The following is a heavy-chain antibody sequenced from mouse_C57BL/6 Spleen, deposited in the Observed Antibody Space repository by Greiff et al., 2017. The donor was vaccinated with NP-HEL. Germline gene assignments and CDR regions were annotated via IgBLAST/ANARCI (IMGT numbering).Heavy chain of an antibody. CDR3: ARARDYYGSSWYFDV. D-gene: IGHD1-1*01. CDR2: INYDGSST. J-gene: IGHJ1*03. Sequence: DVKLVESEGGLVQPGSSMKLSCTASGFTFSDYYMAWVRQVPEKGLEWVANINYDGSSTYYLDSLKSRFIISRDNAKNILYLQMSSLKSEDTATYYCARARDYYGSSWYFDVWGTGTTVTVSS. V-gene: IGHV5-16*01. CDR1: GFTFSDYY.